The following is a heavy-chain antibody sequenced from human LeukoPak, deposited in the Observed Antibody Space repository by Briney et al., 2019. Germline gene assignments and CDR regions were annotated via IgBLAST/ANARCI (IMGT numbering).Heavy chain of an antibody. D-gene: IGHD2-15*01. CDR3: ARVPVIEVAATDWFDP. Sequence: SETLSLTCTVSGGSISSYYLSWIRQPPGKGLEWIGYIYYSGSTNYNPSFKSRVTISVDTSKNQFSLKLSSVTAADTAVYYCARVPVIEVAATDWFDPWGQGTLVTVSS. CDR1: GGSISSYY. V-gene: IGHV4-59*01. CDR2: IYYSGST. J-gene: IGHJ5*02.